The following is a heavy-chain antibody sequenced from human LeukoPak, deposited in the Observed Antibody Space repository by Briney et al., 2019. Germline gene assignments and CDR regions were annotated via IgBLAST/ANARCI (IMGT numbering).Heavy chain of an antibody. D-gene: IGHD3-22*01. Sequence: GGSLRLSCAASGFTVSSNYMSWVRQTPGKGLEWVSVIYSGGSTYYADSVKGRFTISRDNSKNTLYLQMNSLRAEDTAVYYCARGDISGYYPFDYWGPGTLVTVSS. CDR1: GFTVSSNY. V-gene: IGHV3-53*01. J-gene: IGHJ4*02. CDR3: ARGDISGYYPFDY. CDR2: IYSGGST.